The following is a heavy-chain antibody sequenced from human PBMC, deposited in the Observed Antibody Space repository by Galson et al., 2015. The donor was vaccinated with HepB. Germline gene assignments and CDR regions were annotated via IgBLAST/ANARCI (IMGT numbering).Heavy chain of an antibody. D-gene: IGHD6-13*01. Sequence: SVKVSCKASGGTFSSYTISWVRQAPGQGLEWMGRIIPILGIANYAQKFQGRVTITADKSTSTAYMELSSLRSEDTAVYYCARERTQSIAAADAPSDYWGQGTLVTVSS. CDR2: IIPILGIA. V-gene: IGHV1-69*04. CDR1: GGTFSSYT. CDR3: ARERTQSIAAADAPSDY. J-gene: IGHJ4*02.